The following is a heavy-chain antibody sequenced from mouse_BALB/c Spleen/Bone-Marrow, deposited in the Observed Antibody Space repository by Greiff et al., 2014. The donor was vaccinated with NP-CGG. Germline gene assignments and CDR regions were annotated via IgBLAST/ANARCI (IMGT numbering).Heavy chain of an antibody. CDR1: GFTFTSYW. V-gene: IGHV1S130*01. CDR3: ARSYRFWYFDV. D-gene: IGHD2-14*01. J-gene: IGHJ1*01. Sequence: VQLVESGSVLVRPGTSVNPSCKASGFTFTSYWMHWAKQRPGQGLEWIGDIHPNSGNTYYNEKFKVKATLTVDSSSSTAYVDLSSLTSEDSAVYFCARSYRFWYFDVWGAGTTVTVSS. CDR2: IHPNSGNT.